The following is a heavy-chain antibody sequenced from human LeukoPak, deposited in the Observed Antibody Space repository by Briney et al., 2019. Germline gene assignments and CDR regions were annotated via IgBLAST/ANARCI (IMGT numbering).Heavy chain of an antibody. CDR1: GFNISSNE. V-gene: IGHV3-23*01. D-gene: IGHD6-19*01. Sequence: GGSLRLPRVASGFNISSNEMSWVRQAPGKGREWGSAISGGGGSTYYADSAKGRFTISRDNSKNTLYLQINSLRAEDTAVYYCAKDHLPGIVVADRDYWGQGTLVTVSS. CDR3: AKDHLPGIVVADRDY. J-gene: IGHJ4*02. CDR2: ISGGGGST.